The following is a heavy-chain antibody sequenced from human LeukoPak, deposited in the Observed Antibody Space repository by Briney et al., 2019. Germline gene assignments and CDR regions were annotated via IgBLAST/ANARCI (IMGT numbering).Heavy chain of an antibody. D-gene: IGHD3-10*01. V-gene: IGHV3-30*04. Sequence: GVSLRLSCAASGFTFSSGAMHWVRQDPHKGLEWVALISFDGSNKYYAHAVKGRFTISRYNSKNTLYLQMNSLRAEDTAVYYCARAANYYGSGSYYAKIDSWGQGTLVTAS. CDR2: ISFDGSNK. CDR3: ARAANYYGSGSYYAKIDS. CDR1: GFTFSSGA. J-gene: IGHJ4*02.